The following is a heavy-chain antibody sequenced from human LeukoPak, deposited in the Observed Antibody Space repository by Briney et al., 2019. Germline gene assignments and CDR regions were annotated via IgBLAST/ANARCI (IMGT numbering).Heavy chain of an antibody. V-gene: IGHV4-39*07. D-gene: IGHD6-19*01. CDR3: AREAAIAVAGTHWFDP. CDR2: IYYSGST. Sequence: SETLSLTCTVSGGSIRSSSYYWGWIRQPPGKGLEWIGSIYYSGSTYYNPSLKSRVTIPVDTSKNQFSLKLSSVTAADTAVYYCAREAAIAVAGTHWFDPWGQGTLVTVSS. J-gene: IGHJ5*02. CDR1: GGSIRSSSYY.